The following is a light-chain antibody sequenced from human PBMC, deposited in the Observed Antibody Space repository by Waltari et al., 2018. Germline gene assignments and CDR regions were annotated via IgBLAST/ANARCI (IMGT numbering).Light chain of an antibody. CDR1: SSDGGGCNH. CDR2: AFS. J-gene: IGLJ2*01. CDR3: SSHSHSEALDLL. Sequence: QSALSQPASVSASPGPSISISCTGGSSDGGGCNHVCWCQQHPGKAPKLVIYAFSNRPPRVSNRCSCSKSGHTASLTISGLQAEDDADYYCSSHSHSEALDLLFGGRTTLAVL. V-gene: IGLV2-14*01.